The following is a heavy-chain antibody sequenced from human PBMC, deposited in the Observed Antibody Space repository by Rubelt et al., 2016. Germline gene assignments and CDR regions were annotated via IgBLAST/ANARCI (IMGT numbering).Heavy chain of an antibody. CDR1: GFTVSSNY. Sequence: EVQLVESGGGLVQPGGSLRLSCAASGFTVSSNYMSWVRQAPGKGLEWVSVIYSGGSTYYADSVKGRFTISRGNSKSTRYLQMNSLRAEDTAVYYCARNWGFDYWGQGTLVTVSS. CDR2: IYSGGST. D-gene: IGHD7-27*01. J-gene: IGHJ4*02. CDR3: ARNWGFDY. V-gene: IGHV3-66*01.